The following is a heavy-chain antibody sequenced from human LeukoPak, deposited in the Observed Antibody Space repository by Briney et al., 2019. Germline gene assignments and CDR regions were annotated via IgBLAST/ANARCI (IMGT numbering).Heavy chain of an antibody. D-gene: IGHD3-22*01. V-gene: IGHV4-4*07. J-gene: IGHJ3*02. CDR1: GGSISSYY. CDR3: ARINKYYYDSSGYLDAFDI. CDR2: IYTSGST. Sequence: PSETLSLTCTVSGGSISSYYWSWIRQPAGKGLEWIGRIYTSGSTNYNPSLKSRVTMSVDTSKNQFSLKLSSVTAADTAVYYCARINKYYYDSSGYLDAFDIWGQGTMVTVSS.